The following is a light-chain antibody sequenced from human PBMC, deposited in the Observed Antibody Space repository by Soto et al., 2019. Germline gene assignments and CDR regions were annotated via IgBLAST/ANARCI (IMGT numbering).Light chain of an antibody. Sequence: DIQMTQSPSSQSASVGDRVTITCQASQDISNYLNWYQQKPGKAPKLLIYDASNLETGVPSRFSGSGSGTDFTFTITSLQPEDIATYYCQQYKHLITFGQGTRLEIK. J-gene: IGKJ5*01. CDR1: QDISNY. CDR3: QQYKHLIT. V-gene: IGKV1-33*01. CDR2: DAS.